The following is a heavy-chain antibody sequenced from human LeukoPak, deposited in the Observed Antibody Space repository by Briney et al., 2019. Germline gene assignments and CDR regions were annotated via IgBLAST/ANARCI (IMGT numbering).Heavy chain of an antibody. D-gene: IGHD6-19*01. Sequence: PGGSLRLSCAASGFTFDDYAMHWVRQAPGKGLEWVSGISWNSGSIGYADSVKGRFTISRDNAKNSLYLEMNSLRAEDTAVYYCARCIAVGKDAFDLWGQGTMVTVSS. CDR3: ARCIAVGKDAFDL. V-gene: IGHV3-9*01. J-gene: IGHJ3*01. CDR1: GFTFDDYA. CDR2: ISWNSGSI.